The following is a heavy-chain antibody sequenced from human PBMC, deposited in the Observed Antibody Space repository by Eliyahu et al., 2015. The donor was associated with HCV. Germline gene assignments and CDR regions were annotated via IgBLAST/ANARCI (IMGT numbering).Heavy chain of an antibody. CDR2: ITGNGGGT. J-gene: IGHJ4*02. CDR3: AKDGGVAARRGVDY. D-gene: IGHD6-6*01. Sequence: EVQLLEAGGGLVQPGGSLRLSXAXSGFTFSSFAMXWVRPAPGKGLXWVSAITGNGGGTYYADSVKGRFTISRDNSKNTLYLQMNSLRAEDTAVYYCAKDGGVAARRGVDYWGQGTLVTVSS. V-gene: IGHV3-23*01. CDR1: GFTFSSFA.